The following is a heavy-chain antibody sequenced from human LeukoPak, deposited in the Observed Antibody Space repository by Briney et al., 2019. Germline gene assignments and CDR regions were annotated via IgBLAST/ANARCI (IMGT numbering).Heavy chain of an antibody. J-gene: IGHJ6*02. CDR2: INAGNGNT. V-gene: IGHV1-3*01. CDR3: ARGGGYCTSTSCYDYYYYGMDV. Sequence: ASVKVSCKASGYTFTIYAMHWVRQAPGQRLEWMGWINAGNGNTKYSQKFQGRVTITRDTSASTAYMELSSLRSEDTAVYYCARGGGYCTSTSCYDYYYYGMDVWGQGTTVTVSS. CDR1: GYTFTIYA. D-gene: IGHD2-2*03.